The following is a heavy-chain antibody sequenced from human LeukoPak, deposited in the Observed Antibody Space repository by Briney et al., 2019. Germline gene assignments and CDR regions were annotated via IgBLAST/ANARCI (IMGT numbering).Heavy chain of an antibody. CDR3: AREVDYGSGSYYFDY. CDR1: GFTFSSYS. Sequence: GGSLRLSCAASGFTFSSYSMNWVRQAPGKGLEWVSSISSSSSYIYYADSVKGRFTISRDNAKNSLYLQMNSLRAEGTAVYYCAREVDYGSGSYYFDYWGQGTLVTVSS. D-gene: IGHD3-10*01. J-gene: IGHJ4*02. V-gene: IGHV3-21*01. CDR2: ISSSSSYI.